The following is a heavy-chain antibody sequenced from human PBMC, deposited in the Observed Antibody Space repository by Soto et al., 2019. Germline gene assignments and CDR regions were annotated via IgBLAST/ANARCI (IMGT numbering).Heavy chain of an antibody. D-gene: IGHD3-16*01. J-gene: IGHJ4*02. CDR3: ARLWVNRRVFDY. V-gene: IGHV4-39*01. CDR1: GGSISSSSYY. Sequence: SETLSLTCTVSGGSISSSSYYWGWIRQPPGKGLEWIGSIYYSGSTYYNPSLKSRVTISVDTSKNQFSLKLSSVTAADTAVYYCARLWVNRRVFDYWGQGTLVTVSS. CDR2: IYYSGST.